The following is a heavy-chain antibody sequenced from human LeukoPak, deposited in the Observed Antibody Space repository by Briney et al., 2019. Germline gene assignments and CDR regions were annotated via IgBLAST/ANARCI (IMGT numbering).Heavy chain of an antibody. CDR3: AKDRGLTP. CDR2: ISGSSSTI. Sequence: PGRSLRLSCAASGFTFSSYTMNWVRQAPGKGLEWVSSISGSSSTIYYADSVRGRFTISRDNAKNSLYLQMSSLRAEDTAVYYCAKDRGLTPWGQGTLVTVSS. J-gene: IGHJ5*02. CDR1: GFTFSSYT. D-gene: IGHD1-26*01. V-gene: IGHV3-48*04.